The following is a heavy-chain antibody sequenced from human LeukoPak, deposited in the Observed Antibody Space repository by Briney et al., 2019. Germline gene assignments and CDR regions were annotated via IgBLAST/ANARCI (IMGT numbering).Heavy chain of an antibody. CDR2: IYYSGST. CDR1: GGSISSSSYY. CDR3: ARYGLAFDI. J-gene: IGHJ3*02. D-gene: IGHD2-21*01. Sequence: SETLSLTCTVSGGSISSSSYYWGWIRQPPGKGLEWIGSIYYSGSTYYNPSLKSRVTISVDTSKNQFSLKLSSVTAADTAVYYCARYGLAFDIWGQGTMVTVSS. V-gene: IGHV4-39*07.